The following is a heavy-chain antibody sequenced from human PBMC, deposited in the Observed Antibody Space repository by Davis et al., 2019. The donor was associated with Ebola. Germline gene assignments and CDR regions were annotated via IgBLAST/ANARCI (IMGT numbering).Heavy chain of an antibody. J-gene: IGHJ4*02. CDR2: ISGSGGST. Sequence: GESLKISCAASGFTFSSYAMSWVRQAPGKGLEWVSAISGSGGSTYYADSVKGRFTISRDNSKNTLYLQMNSLRAEDTAVYYCAKLRGIMIVNYFFDYWGQGTLVTVSS. V-gene: IGHV3-23*01. CDR1: GFTFSSYA. D-gene: IGHD3-22*01. CDR3: AKLRGIMIVNYFFDY.